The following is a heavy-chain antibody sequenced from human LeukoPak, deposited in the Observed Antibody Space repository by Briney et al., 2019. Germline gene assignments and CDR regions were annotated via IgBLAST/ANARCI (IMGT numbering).Heavy chain of an antibody. CDR2: ISGGTT. J-gene: IGHJ4*02. CDR1: GFTFGDYL. CDR3: SRGSGWLSVY. D-gene: IGHD6-19*01. Sequence: GGSLRLSCTASGFTFGDYLMSWFRQAPGKGLEWIGFISGGTTEYAASVKGRFTISRDDSTSIAYLQMNSLTTEDTAVYYCSRGSGWLSVYWGRGTLVTVSS. V-gene: IGHV3-49*03.